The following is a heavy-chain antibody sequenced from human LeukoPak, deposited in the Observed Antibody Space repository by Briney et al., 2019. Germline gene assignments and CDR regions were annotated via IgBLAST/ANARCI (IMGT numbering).Heavy chain of an antibody. D-gene: IGHD4-17*01. J-gene: IGHJ4*02. CDR2: IIPILGIA. CDR3: AVYGDQGDYFDY. V-gene: IGHV1-69*02. Sequence: ASVKVSCKASGGTFSSYTISWVRQAPGQGLEWIGRIIPILGIANYAQKFQGRVTITADKSTSTAYMELSSLRSEDTAVYYCAVYGDQGDYFDYWGQGTLVTVST. CDR1: GGTFSSYT.